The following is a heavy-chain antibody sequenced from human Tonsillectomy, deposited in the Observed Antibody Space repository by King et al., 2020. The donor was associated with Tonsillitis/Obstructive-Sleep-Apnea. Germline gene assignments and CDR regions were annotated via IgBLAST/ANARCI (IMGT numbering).Heavy chain of an antibody. Sequence: VQLVESGGGLVKPGGSLRLSCAASGFTFGSYSMNWVRQAPGKGLEWVSSISSGSSYIYYADSVTGRFTISRDNAKNSLYLQMNSLRAEDTAVYYCARDEGSGWYAGYYGMDVWGQGTTVTVSS. J-gene: IGHJ6*02. CDR1: GFTFGSYS. CDR2: ISSGSSYI. V-gene: IGHV3-21*01. D-gene: IGHD6-19*01. CDR3: ARDEGSGWYAGYYGMDV.